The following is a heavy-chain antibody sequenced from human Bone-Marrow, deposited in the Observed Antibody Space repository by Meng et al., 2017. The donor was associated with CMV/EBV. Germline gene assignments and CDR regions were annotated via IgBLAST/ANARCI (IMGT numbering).Heavy chain of an antibody. J-gene: IGHJ4*02. CDR3: ARLPLRYCSSTSCYYFDY. CDR2: ISSSSSYI. V-gene: IGHV3-21*01. Sequence: GESLKISCAASGFTFSSYSMNWVRQAPGKGLEWVSSISSSSSYIYYADSVKGRFTISRDNAKNSLYLQMNSLRAEDTAVYYCARLPLRYCSSTSCYYFDYWGQGTRVTGSS. CDR1: GFTFSSYS. D-gene: IGHD2-2*01.